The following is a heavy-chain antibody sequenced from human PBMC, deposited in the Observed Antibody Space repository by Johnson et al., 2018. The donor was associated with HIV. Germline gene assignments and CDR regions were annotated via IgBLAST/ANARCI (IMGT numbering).Heavy chain of an antibody. CDR2: IKSKTDGGTT. D-gene: IGHD6-19*01. Sequence: VQLVESGGGLVKPGGSLRLSCAASGFTFSNAWMSWVRQAPGKGLEWVGRIKSKTDGGTTDYAAPVKGRFPISRDDSKNTLYLQMNGLRAEDTAVYYCARIPGSGWEHDAFDIWGQGTMVTVSS. J-gene: IGHJ3*02. V-gene: IGHV3-15*01. CDR3: ARIPGSGWEHDAFDI. CDR1: GFTFSNAW.